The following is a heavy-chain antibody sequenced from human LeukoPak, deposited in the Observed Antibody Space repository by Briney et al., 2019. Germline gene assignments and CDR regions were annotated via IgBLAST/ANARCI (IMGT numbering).Heavy chain of an antibody. J-gene: IGHJ4*02. CDR2: IKQDGSEK. Sequence: GGSLRLSCAASAITFSTYAMSWVRQAPGKGLEWVANIKQDGSEKYYVDSVKGRFTISRDNAKNSLYLQMNSLRAEDTAVYYCARDWTPLDYWGRGTLVTVSS. D-gene: IGHD1-1*01. V-gene: IGHV3-7*01. CDR3: ARDWTPLDY. CDR1: AITFSTYA.